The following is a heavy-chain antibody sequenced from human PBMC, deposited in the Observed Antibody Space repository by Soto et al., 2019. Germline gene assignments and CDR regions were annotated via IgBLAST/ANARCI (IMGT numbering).Heavy chain of an antibody. D-gene: IGHD3-16*01. CDR3: ARDRPHDISWGSGGYFDY. CDR2: ISSSGSTI. Sequence: QVQLVESGGGLVKPGGSLRLSCAASGFTFSDYYMSWIRQAPGKGLEWVSYISSSGSTIYYADSVKGRFTISRDNAKNSLYLQMNSLRDEDTAVYYCARDRPHDISWGSGGYFDYWGQGTLVTVSS. J-gene: IGHJ4*02. CDR1: GFTFSDYY. V-gene: IGHV3-11*01.